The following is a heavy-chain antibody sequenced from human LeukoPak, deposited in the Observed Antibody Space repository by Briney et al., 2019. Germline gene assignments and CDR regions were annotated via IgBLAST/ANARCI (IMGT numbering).Heavy chain of an antibody. V-gene: IGHV1-18*01. J-gene: IGHJ4*02. CDR1: GYTFTSYG. D-gene: IGHD2-15*01. CDR2: ISAYNGNT. CDR3: AREDIVVVVADKGIDY. Sequence: GASVKVSCKASGYTFTSYGISWVRQAPGQGLEWMGWISAYNGNTNYAQKLQGRVTMTTDTSTSTAYMELRSLTSEDTAVYYCAREDIVVVVADKGIDYWGQGTLVTVSS.